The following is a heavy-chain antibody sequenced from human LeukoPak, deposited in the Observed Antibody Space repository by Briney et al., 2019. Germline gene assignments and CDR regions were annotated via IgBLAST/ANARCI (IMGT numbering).Heavy chain of an antibody. CDR1: GGSISSYY. Sequence: SETLSLTCTVSGGSISSYYWSWIRQPPGKGLEWIGYIYYSGSTNYNPSLKSRVTMSVDTSKNRFSLKLSSVTAADTAVYYCARGKVAAYFDYWGQGTLVTVSS. CDR3: ARGKVAAYFDY. J-gene: IGHJ4*02. V-gene: IGHV4-59*12. D-gene: IGHD6-19*01. CDR2: IYYSGST.